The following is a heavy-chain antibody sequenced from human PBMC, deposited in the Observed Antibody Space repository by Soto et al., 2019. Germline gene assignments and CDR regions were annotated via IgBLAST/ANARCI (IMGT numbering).Heavy chain of an antibody. CDR3: ARDPPSGRYYYYYYGMDV. D-gene: IGHD3-10*01. Sequence: PGGSLRLSCAASGFTFSSYGMHWVRQAPGKGLEWVAVIWYDGSNKYYADSVKGRFTISRDNSKNTLYLQMNSLRAEGTAVYYFARDPPSGRYYYYYYGMDVWGQGTTVTVSS. CDR1: GFTFSSYG. V-gene: IGHV3-33*01. CDR2: IWYDGSNK. J-gene: IGHJ6*02.